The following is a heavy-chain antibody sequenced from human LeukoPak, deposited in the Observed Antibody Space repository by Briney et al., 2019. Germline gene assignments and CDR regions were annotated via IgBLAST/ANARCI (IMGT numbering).Heavy chain of an antibody. D-gene: IGHD1-26*01. CDR1: GYTFTSYG. Sequence: ASVKVSCKASGYTFTSYGISWVRQATGQGLEWMGWISTYNANTHYPQKLQGRVTMTTDTSTSTAYMELRSLRSDDTAVYYCAREGPQTLGASDYWGQGTLVTVSS. V-gene: IGHV1-18*01. CDR3: AREGPQTLGASDY. CDR2: ISTYNANT. J-gene: IGHJ4*02.